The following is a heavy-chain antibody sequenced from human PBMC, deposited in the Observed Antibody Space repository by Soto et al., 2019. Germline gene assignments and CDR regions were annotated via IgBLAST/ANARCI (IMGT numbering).Heavy chain of an antibody. Sequence: EVQLLESGGGLVQPGGSLRLSCAASGFTFSSYVMSWVRQAPGKGLEWVSAISGSGGSTNYAESVKGRFTISRDNSKNTLYLQMNSLRAEDTAVYYCAKDDSVSYSGGKWIFDYWGQGTLVTVSS. CDR3: AKDDSVSYSGGKWIFDY. V-gene: IGHV3-23*01. CDR2: ISGSGGST. CDR1: GFTFSSYV. J-gene: IGHJ4*02. D-gene: IGHD2-15*01.